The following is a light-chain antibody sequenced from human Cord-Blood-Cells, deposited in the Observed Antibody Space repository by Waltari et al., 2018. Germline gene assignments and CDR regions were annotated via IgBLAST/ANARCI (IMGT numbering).Light chain of an antibody. CDR3: SSYAGSNNVV. CDR1: SSDVGGYNY. Sequence: QSALTQPPSASGSPGQSVTISCTGTSSDVGGYNYVSWYQQHPGNAPKLMIYEVSKRPSGVPERFSGSNSGNTASLTVSGLQAEDEADYYCSSYAGSNNVVFGGGTKLTVL. V-gene: IGLV2-8*01. J-gene: IGLJ2*01. CDR2: EVS.